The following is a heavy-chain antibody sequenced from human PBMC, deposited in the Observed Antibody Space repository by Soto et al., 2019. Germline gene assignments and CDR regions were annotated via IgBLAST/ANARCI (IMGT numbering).Heavy chain of an antibody. V-gene: IGHV1-46*03. Sequence: ASVKVSCKASGYTFTSYYMHWVRQAPGQGLEWMGIINPSGGSTSYAQKFQGRVTMTRDTSTSTVYMELSSLRSEDTAVYYCAKGGGIAAPFHYYYYYMDVWGKGTTVTVSS. CDR1: GYTFTSYY. J-gene: IGHJ6*03. CDR2: INPSGGST. CDR3: AKGGGIAAPFHYYYYYMDV. D-gene: IGHD6-13*01.